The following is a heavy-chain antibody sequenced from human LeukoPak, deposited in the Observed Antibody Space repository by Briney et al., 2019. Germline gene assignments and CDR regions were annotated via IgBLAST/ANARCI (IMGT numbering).Heavy chain of an antibody. D-gene: IGHD4-17*01. J-gene: IGHJ4*02. CDR1: GYTFTCYY. Sequence: ASVKVSCKASGYTFTCYYMHWVRQAPGQGLEWMGWINPNSGGTNYAQKFQGRVTMTRDTSISTAYMELSRLRSVDTAVYYCARWDGDLHIVDYWGQGTLVTVSS. CDR2: INPNSGGT. CDR3: ARWDGDLHIVDY. V-gene: IGHV1-2*02.